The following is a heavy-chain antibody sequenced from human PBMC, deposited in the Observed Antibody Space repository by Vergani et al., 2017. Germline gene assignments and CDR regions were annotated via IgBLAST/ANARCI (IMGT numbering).Heavy chain of an antibody. Sequence: QVQLQESGPGLVKPSQTLSLTCTVSGGSISSGDYYWSWIRQPPGKGLEWIGYIYYSGSTYYNPSLKSRVTISVDTSKNQFSLKLSSVTAADTAVYYCASSFYDSSGYYSFTTDWXFDLWGRGTLFTVSS. CDR1: GGSISSGDYY. D-gene: IGHD3-22*01. J-gene: IGHJ2*01. V-gene: IGHV4-30-4*01. CDR2: IYYSGST. CDR3: ASSFYDSSGYYSFTTDWXFDL.